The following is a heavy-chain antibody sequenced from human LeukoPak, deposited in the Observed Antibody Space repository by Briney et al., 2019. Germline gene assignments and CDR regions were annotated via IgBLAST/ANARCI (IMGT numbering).Heavy chain of an antibody. CDR1: GFTFSSYG. CDR3: AKDDSSGTFDY. V-gene: IGHV3-30*18. CDR2: ISYDGSNK. Sequence: GGSLRLSCAASGFTFSSYGMNWVRQAPGKGLEWVAVISYDGSNKYYADSVKGRFTISRDNSKNTLYLQMNSLRAEDTAVYYCAKDDSSGTFDYWGQGTLVTVSS. D-gene: IGHD6-19*01. J-gene: IGHJ4*02.